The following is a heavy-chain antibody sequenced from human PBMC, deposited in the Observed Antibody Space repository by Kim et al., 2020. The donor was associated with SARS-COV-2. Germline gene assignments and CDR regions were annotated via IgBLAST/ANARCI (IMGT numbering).Heavy chain of an antibody. CDR2: IKQDGSEK. Sequence: GGSLRLSCAASGFTFSSSWMSWVRQAPGKGLEWVANIKQDGSEKYYVDSVKGRFTISRDNAKNSLYLQMNSLRAEDTAVYYCAIFSSVILVVPSQGYVD. D-gene: IGHD2-2*01. J-gene: IGHJ4*01. V-gene: IGHV3-7*01. CDR1: GFTFSSSW. CDR3: AIFSSVILVVPSQGYVD.